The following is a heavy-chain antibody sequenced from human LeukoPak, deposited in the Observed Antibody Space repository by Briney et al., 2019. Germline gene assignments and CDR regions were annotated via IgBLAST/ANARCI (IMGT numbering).Heavy chain of an antibody. V-gene: IGHV3-53*01. CDR3: ARGYSSSWTFFGY. Sequence: GGSLRLSCAASGFTVSSKYMSWVRQAPGKGLEWVSVIYSGGSTYYPDSVKGRFTISRDNSMNTLYLQMNSLRAEDTAMYYCARGYSSSWTFFGYWGQGTLVTVSS. D-gene: IGHD6-13*01. J-gene: IGHJ4*02. CDR1: GFTVSSKY. CDR2: IYSGGST.